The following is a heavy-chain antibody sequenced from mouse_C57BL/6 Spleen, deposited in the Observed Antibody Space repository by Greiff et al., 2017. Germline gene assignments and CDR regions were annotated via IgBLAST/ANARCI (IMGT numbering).Heavy chain of an antibody. CDR1: GYTFTSYW. CDR3: ARYSGTGDYAMDY. CDR2: IDPSDSYT. D-gene: IGHD4-1*01. V-gene: IGHV1-50*01. J-gene: IGHJ4*01. Sequence: VKLQQPGAELVKPGASVKLSCKASGYTFTSYWMQWVKQRPGQGLEWIGEIDPSDSYTNYNQKFKGKATLTVATSSSTAYMQLSSLTSEDSAVYYCARYSGTGDYAMDYWGQGTSVTVSS.